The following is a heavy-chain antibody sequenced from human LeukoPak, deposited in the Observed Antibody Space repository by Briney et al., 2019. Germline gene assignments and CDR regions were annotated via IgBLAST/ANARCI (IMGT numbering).Heavy chain of an antibody. CDR3: ARDRRRDRLQAFDI. D-gene: IGHD4-11*01. Sequence: KPSETLSLTCTLSGGSISTYYWSWIRQPPGKGLEWIAYIDYSGDTNYNPSLKSRVAISVDTSKNQFSLKLSSVTAADTAVYYCARDRRRDRLQAFDIWGQGAMVSASS. V-gene: IGHV4-59*13. J-gene: IGHJ3*02. CDR2: IDYSGDT. CDR1: GGSISTYY.